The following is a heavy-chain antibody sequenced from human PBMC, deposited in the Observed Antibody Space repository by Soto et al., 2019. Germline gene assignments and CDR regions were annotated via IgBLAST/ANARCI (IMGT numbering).Heavy chain of an antibody. CDR1: GGSINSNDYY. V-gene: IGHV4-39*01. CDR3: GKLVGGATGHTCQSS. D-gene: IGHD2-15*01. CDR2: IDYNGVT. J-gene: IGHJ5*02. Sequence: SETLSLTCSVSGGSINSNDYYWGWIRQPPGKGLEWIGNIDYNGVTYYNPSLKSRVTVSKDTSKNQFSLKLTSVTAADTALYYSGKLVGGATGHTCQSSWGRGTRVTVSS.